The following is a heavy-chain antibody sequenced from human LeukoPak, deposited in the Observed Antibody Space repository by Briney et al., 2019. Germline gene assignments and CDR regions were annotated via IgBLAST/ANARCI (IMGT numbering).Heavy chain of an antibody. CDR1: GGPVSSYY. Sequence: SETLSLTCTVSGGPVSSYYWSWIRQPPGKGLEWIGYMYYSGTPNYNPSLKSRVTISVDPSKNQFSLNLSSVTAADTAVYYCARRVTDWSGALDYWGQGILVTVSS. CDR3: ARRVTDWSGALDY. J-gene: IGHJ4*02. V-gene: IGHV4-59*02. D-gene: IGHD3-9*01. CDR2: MYYSGTP.